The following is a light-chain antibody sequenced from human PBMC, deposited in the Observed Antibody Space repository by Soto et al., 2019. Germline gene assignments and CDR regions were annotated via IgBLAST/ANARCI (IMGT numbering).Light chain of an antibody. V-gene: IGLV2-14*01. J-gene: IGLJ1*01. CDR1: SSDIGASTY. CDR2: EVT. Sequence: QSALTQPASVSGSPGQSITISCTGTSSDIGASTYVSWYQHHPGKAPKLLISEVTNRPSGVPSRFSGSKSANTASLTISGLQAEDEAIYYCCSYTTSTTLFGTGTKLTVL. CDR3: CSYTTSTTL.